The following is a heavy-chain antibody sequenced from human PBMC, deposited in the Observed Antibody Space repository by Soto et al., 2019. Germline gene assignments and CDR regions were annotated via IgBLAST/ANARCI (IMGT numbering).Heavy chain of an antibody. J-gene: IGHJ3*02. D-gene: IGHD3-10*01. CDR3: ARGSYYYYGSGNVDAFDI. CDR2: INSDGSST. CDR1: GFTFSSYW. Sequence: EVQLVESGGGLVQPGGSLRLSCAASGFTFSSYWMHWVRQAPGKGLVWVSRINSDGSSTSYADSVKGRFTISRDNAKNTLYLQMNSLRAEDTAVYYCARGSYYYYGSGNVDAFDIWGQGTMVTVSS. V-gene: IGHV3-74*01.